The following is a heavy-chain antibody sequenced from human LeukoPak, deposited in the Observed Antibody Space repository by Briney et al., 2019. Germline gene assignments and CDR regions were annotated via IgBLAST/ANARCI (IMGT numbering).Heavy chain of an antibody. CDR3: ARDWGRSTSCYSD. Sequence: GGSLRLSCAASGFTVSSSYMSWVRQAPGKGLEWVSRIASDGSSTTYADSVKGRFSISRDNAKNTLYLQMNSLRVEDTAVYYCARDWGRSTSCYSDWGQGTLVTVSS. J-gene: IGHJ4*02. D-gene: IGHD2-2*01. CDR2: IASDGSST. V-gene: IGHV3-74*01. CDR1: GFTVSSSY.